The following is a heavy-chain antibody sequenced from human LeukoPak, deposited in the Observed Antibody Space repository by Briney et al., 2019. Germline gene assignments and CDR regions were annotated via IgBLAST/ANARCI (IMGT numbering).Heavy chain of an antibody. CDR2: IIPIFGTA. CDR3: ARAESSGPEQLVLVYFDY. Sequence: ASVKVSCKASGYTFTAYSISWVRQAPGQGLEWMGGIIPIFGTANYAQKFQGRVTITADESTSTAYMELSSLRSEGTAVYYCARAESSGPEQLVLVYFDYWGQGTLVTASS. J-gene: IGHJ4*02. D-gene: IGHD1-1*01. CDR1: GYTFTAYS. V-gene: IGHV1-69*01.